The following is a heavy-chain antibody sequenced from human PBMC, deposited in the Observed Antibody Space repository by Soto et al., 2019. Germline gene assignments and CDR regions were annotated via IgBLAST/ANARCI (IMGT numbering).Heavy chain of an antibody. CDR3: ARGVLSDSGTCY. Sequence: PGGSLRLSCAASGFTFSSYTMNWVRQAPGQGLEWVSSISSGSSYIYYADSMKGRFTISRDNAKNSLYLQMNSLRAEDTAVYYCARGVLSDSGTCYWGRGTRVTVSS. J-gene: IGHJ4*02. D-gene: IGHD2-15*01. CDR2: ISSGSSYI. CDR1: GFTFSSYT. V-gene: IGHV3-21*01.